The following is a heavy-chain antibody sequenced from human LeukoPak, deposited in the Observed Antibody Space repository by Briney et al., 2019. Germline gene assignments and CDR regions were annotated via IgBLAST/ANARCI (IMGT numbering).Heavy chain of an antibody. D-gene: IGHD1-26*01. Sequence: SETLSLTCAVYGGSFSGYYWSWIRQPPGKGLEWIGEINHSGSTNYNPSLKSRVTISVDTSKNQFSLKLSSVTAADTAVYYCASFGRSYYVYWGQGTLVTVSS. CDR3: ASFGRSYYVY. V-gene: IGHV4-34*01. CDR1: GGSFSGYY. CDR2: INHSGST. J-gene: IGHJ4*02.